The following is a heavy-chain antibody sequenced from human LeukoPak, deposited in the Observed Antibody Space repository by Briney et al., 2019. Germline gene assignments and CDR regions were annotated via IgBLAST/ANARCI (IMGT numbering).Heavy chain of an antibody. D-gene: IGHD6-13*01. CDR3: ARDLSSRDAY. V-gene: IGHV3-7*03. Sequence: TGGSLRLSCAASGFTVSGSWMSWVRQAPGKGLEWVASLKEDGSRQYYVDPAKGRFTISRDNAKNSLYLQMSSLRVEDTAVYYCARDLSSRDAYWGQGTLVTVSS. CDR1: GFTVSGSW. CDR2: LKEDGSRQ. J-gene: IGHJ4*02.